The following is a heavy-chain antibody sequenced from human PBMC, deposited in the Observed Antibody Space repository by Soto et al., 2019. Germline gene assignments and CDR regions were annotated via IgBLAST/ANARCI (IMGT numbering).Heavy chain of an antibody. Sequence: SETLSLTCTVFGGSISSGDYYWSWIRQPPGKGLEWIAYIHYSGSTYYNPSLKSRVTISVDTSKNQFSLKLSSVTAADTAVYYCARSRYSGSYFFDYWGQGILVTVSS. CDR3: ARSRYSGSYFFDY. CDR1: GGSISSGDYY. V-gene: IGHV4-30-4*01. D-gene: IGHD1-26*01. CDR2: IHYSGST. J-gene: IGHJ4*02.